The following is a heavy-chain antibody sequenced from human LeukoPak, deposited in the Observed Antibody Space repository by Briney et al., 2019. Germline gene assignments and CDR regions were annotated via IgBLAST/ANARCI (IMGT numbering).Heavy chain of an antibody. CDR2: IYHSGST. V-gene: IGHV4-30-2*01. CDR1: GGSISSGGYS. Sequence: KASETLSLTCAVSGGSISSGGYSWSWIRQPPGKGLEWIGYIYHSGSTYYNPSLKSRVTISVDRSKNQFSLKLSSVTAADTAVYYCARAQGSGLFENAFDIWGRGTMVTVSS. CDR3: ARAQGSGLFENAFDI. D-gene: IGHD3-3*01. J-gene: IGHJ3*02.